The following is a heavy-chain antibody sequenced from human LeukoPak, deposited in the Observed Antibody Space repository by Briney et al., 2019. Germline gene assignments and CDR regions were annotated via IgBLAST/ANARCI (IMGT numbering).Heavy chain of an antibody. D-gene: IGHD3-22*01. CDR1: GFTFSSYA. CDR2: ISGSGGST. J-gene: IGHJ4*02. CDR3: AKDPNLYYYDSSGYYWGDC. V-gene: IGHV3-23*01. Sequence: PGGSLRLSCAASGFTFSSYAMSWVRQAPGKGLEWVSAISGSGGSTYYADSVKGRFTISRDNSKNTLYLQMNSVRAEDTAVYYCAKDPNLYYYDSSGYYWGDCWGQGTLVTVSS.